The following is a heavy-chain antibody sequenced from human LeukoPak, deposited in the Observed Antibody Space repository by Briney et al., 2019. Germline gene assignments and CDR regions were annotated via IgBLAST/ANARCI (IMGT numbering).Heavy chain of an antibody. D-gene: IGHD3-22*01. Sequence: SVKVSCKASGYTFTSYGISWVRQAPGQGLEWMGGIIPIFGTANYAQKFQGRVTITADESTSTAYMELSSLRSEDTAVYYCARGGYYYDSSGYYYDDAFDIWGQGTMVTVSS. CDR3: ARGGYYYDSSGYYYDDAFDI. V-gene: IGHV1-69*13. CDR1: GYTFTSYG. CDR2: IIPIFGTA. J-gene: IGHJ3*02.